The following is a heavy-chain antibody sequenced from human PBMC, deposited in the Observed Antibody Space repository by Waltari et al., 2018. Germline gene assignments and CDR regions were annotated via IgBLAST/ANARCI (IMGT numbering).Heavy chain of an antibody. CDR3: AREQWESIRGAFDY. J-gene: IGHJ4*02. Sequence: QLQLQESGPGLVKPSETLSLTCTVSGGSIRSSSYYWGWIRQPPGKGLEWIGSIYYSGSTYYNPSLKSRVTISVDTSKNQFSLKLSSVTAADTAVYYCAREQWESIRGAFDYWGQGTLVTVSS. V-gene: IGHV4-39*07. D-gene: IGHD1-26*01. CDR2: IYYSGST. CDR1: GGSIRSSSYY.